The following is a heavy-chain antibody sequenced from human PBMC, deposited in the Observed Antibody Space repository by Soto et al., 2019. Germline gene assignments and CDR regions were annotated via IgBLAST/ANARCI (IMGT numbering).Heavy chain of an antibody. V-gene: IGHV4-39*01. CDR3: APLSVSLSGPYGIHV. CDR1: GYSVTSSDYY. D-gene: IGHD2-15*01. CDR2: MFYSGLT. J-gene: IGHJ6*02. Sequence: SETLSLTCSVSGYSVTSSDYYWAWIRQPPGKGLEWIGSMFYSGLTYYNPSLKSRVTLSVDTSKNQFAVRLNSVTAADTAVYYCAPLSVSLSGPYGIHVWGQGTTVTVS.